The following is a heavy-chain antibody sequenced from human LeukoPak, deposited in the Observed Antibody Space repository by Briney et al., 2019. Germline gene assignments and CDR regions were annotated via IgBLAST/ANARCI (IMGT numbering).Heavy chain of an antibody. J-gene: IGHJ6*03. CDR3: AKDFKSSRRWLQLNVGTDYYYYYYMDV. CDR1: GFTFSSYA. CDR2: ISYDGSNK. V-gene: IGHV3-30*04. D-gene: IGHD5-24*01. Sequence: PGGSLRLSCAASGFTFSSYAMHWVRQAPGKGLEWVAVISYDGSNKYYADSVKGRFTISRDNSKNTLYLQMNSLRAEDTAVYYCAKDFKSSRRWLQLNVGTDYYYYYYMDVWGKGTTVTISS.